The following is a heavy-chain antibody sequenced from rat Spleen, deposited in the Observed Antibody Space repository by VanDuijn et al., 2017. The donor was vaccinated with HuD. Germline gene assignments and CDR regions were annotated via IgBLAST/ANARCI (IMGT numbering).Heavy chain of an antibody. CDR1: GFTFSTFP. CDR3: VRHGYTRYYFDY. V-gene: IGHV5-25*01. Sequence: EVQLVESGGGLVQPGRSLKLSCTASGFTFSTFPMVWVRQAPKKGLEWVASISSGGGGTYYAESVEGRFTISRHNAKSTLYLQMDSLRSEDTATYYCVRHGYTRYYFDYWGQGVMGTVSS. J-gene: IGHJ2*01. CDR2: ISSGGGGT. D-gene: IGHD1-9*01.